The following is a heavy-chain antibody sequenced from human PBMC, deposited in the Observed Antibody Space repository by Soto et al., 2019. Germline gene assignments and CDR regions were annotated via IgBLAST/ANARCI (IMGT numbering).Heavy chain of an antibody. J-gene: IGHJ6*02. CDR1: GGSISSSNW. D-gene: IGHD1-26*01. V-gene: IGHV4-4*02. CDR2: IYHSGST. Sequence: QVQLQESGPGLVKPSGTLSLTCAVSGGSISSSNWWSWVRQPPGKGLEWIGEIYHSGSTNYNPSLKSRVTRSVDQSTHQFSRKLSSVTAADTAVYYCARVSGSYYYGMDVWGQGTTVTVSS. CDR3: ARVSGSYYYGMDV.